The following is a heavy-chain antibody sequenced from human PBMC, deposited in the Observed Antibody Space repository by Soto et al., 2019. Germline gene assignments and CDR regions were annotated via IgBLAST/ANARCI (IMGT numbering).Heavy chain of an antibody. D-gene: IGHD2-2*01. Sequence: GGSLRLSCAASGFTFSSHWMNWVRQGPGKWLVWVSRISGDGRTTSHADSVKGRFTISRDNAKNTLYLQMNSLRVEDTAVYYCARGVPNCSSSTCYFDFWGPGXLVTV. CDR2: ISGDGRTT. CDR1: GFTFSSHW. CDR3: ARGVPNCSSSTCYFDF. J-gene: IGHJ4*02. V-gene: IGHV3-74*01.